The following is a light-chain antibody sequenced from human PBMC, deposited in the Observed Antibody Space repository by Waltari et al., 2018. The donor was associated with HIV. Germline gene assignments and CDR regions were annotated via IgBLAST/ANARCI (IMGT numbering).Light chain of an antibody. J-gene: IGKJ2*01. Sequence: DIQLTQSPSFLSASVGDRVTITCRASQGISSYLAWYQQKPGKAPNLLIYAGSTLHRGVPSRFSGSGFGTEFTLTISSLQPEDCATDYCQQFRTFGQGTTLDIK. CDR1: QGISSY. V-gene: IGKV1-9*01. CDR2: AGS. CDR3: QQFRT.